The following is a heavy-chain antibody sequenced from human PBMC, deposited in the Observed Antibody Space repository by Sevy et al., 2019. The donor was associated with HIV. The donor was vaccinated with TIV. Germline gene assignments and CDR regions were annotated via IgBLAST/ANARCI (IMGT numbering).Heavy chain of an antibody. D-gene: IGHD6-13*01. J-gene: IGHJ4*02. CDR1: GFTFSSYW. V-gene: IGHV3-74*01. Sequence: GGSLRLSCATSGFTFSSYWMHWVRQAPGKGLVWVSRVNSDGSRTTYADSVKGRFTISRDNAKNTLSLQMNSLRAEDTAVYYCVAANSWEDYWGQGTLVTVSS. CDR2: VNSDGSRT. CDR3: VAANSWEDY.